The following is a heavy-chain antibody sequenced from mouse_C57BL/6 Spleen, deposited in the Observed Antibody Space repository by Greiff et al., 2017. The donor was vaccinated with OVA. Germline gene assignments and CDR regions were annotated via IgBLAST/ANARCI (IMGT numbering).Heavy chain of an antibody. D-gene: IGHD4-1*01. J-gene: IGHJ2*01. Sequence: QVQLQQSGPELVKPGASVKISCKASGYAFSSSWMNWVKQRPGKGLEWIGRIYPGDGDTNYNGKFKGKATLTADKSSSTAYMQLSSMTSEDSAVYVCAREEGPLTFDYWGQGTTLTVSS. CDR3: AREEGPLTFDY. CDR1: GYAFSSSW. CDR2: IYPGDGDT. V-gene: IGHV1-82*01.